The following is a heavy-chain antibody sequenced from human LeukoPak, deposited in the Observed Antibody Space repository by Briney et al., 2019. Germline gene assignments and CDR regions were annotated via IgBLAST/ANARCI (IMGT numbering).Heavy chain of an antibody. CDR1: GGSISGSDYF. CDR2: IYYSGDT. V-gene: IGHV4-39*02. D-gene: IGHD4-23*01. CDR3: ARGSDYGGNPPY. J-gene: IGHJ4*02. Sequence: SETLSLTCTVSGGSISGSDYFWGWIRQPPGKGLEYIGSIYYSGDTYCNPSLKSRVTISVDTSTFSLKVRSVTATDTAVYYCARGSDYGGNPPYWGQGTLVTVSS.